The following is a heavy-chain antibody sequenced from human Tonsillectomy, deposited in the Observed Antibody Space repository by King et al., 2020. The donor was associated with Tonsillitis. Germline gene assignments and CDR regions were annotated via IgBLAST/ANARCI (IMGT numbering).Heavy chain of an antibody. Sequence: QLQESGPGLVKPSETLSLTCAVSGVSISTTPYYWGWIRQSPGKGLEGFGSIYYSGRTYDNPSLKSRVPISVDMSNNQFSLKLSSVTAADTAVYYCARGPDFDFWSGYYKAYFDSWGQGTLVTVSS. J-gene: IGHJ4*02. D-gene: IGHD3-3*01. CDR3: ARGPDFDFWSGYYKAYFDS. CDR2: IYYSGRT. CDR1: GVSISTTPYY. V-gene: IGHV4-39*01.